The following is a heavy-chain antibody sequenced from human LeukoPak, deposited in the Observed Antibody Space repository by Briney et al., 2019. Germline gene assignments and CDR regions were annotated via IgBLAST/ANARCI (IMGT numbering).Heavy chain of an antibody. V-gene: IGHV3-21*06. D-gene: IGHD3-22*01. J-gene: IGHJ4*02. CDR2: ISYSGVYT. CDR1: GFTFSSYS. Sequence: GGSLRLSCAASGFTFSSYSMNWVRQAPGKGLEWVSAISYSGVYTYYADSVKGRFTISRDNAKNSLYLQMNSLRGEDTAVYYCGRGGNSSGYFRGDSWGQGTLVTVSS. CDR3: GRGGNSSGYFRGDS.